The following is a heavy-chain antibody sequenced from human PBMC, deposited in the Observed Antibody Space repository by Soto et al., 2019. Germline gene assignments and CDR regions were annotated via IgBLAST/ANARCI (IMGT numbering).Heavy chain of an antibody. CDR1: GYSFTSYW. Sequence: PGESLKISCKGSGYSFTSYWISWVRQMPGKGLEWMGRIDPSDSYTNYSPSFQGHVTISADKSISTAYLQWSSLKASDTAMYYCARVRWELTRNPFEISGQGTMVTVSS. CDR2: IDPSDSYT. J-gene: IGHJ3*02. V-gene: IGHV5-10-1*01. D-gene: IGHD1-26*01. CDR3: ARVRWELTRNPFEI.